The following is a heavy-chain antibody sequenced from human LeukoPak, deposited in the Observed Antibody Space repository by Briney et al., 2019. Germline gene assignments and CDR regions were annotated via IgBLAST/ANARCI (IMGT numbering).Heavy chain of an antibody. CDR1: GFTFSDYV. V-gene: IGHV3-23*01. CDR3: AKVGLDCSSVSCSYTWFDP. CDR2: ISASGCGTHYASGGGT. Sequence: GGSLRLSCAASGFTFSDYVMTWVRQAPGKGLEGVSGISASGCGTHYASGGGTYYADSVEGRFTISRDNSKSRLYLQMHSLRTEDTAMYYCAKVGLDCSSVSCSYTWFDPWGQGTLVTVSS. D-gene: IGHD2-15*01. J-gene: IGHJ5*02.